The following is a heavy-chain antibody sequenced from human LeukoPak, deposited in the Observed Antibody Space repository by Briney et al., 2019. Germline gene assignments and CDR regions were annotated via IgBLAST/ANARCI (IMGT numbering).Heavy chain of an antibody. J-gene: IGHJ4*02. V-gene: IGHV3-23*01. CDR2: ISGSGVGT. Sequence: GGSLRLSCAASGFTFSSYGMSWVRRAPGKGLEWVSGISGSGVGTYYADSVRGRFTISRDNSNNTLFLQMNSLRAEDTAVYYCVKGSLYSSGCYDYWGQGTLVSVSA. CDR3: VKGSLYSSGCYDY. CDR1: GFTFSSYG. D-gene: IGHD6-19*01.